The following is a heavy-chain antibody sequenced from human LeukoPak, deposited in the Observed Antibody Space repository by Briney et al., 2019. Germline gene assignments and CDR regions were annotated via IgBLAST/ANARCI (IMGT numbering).Heavy chain of an antibody. J-gene: IGHJ4*02. D-gene: IGHD2/OR15-2a*01. CDR1: GFHFSRYA. CDR3: AKQVSCDTTTCYSGMPPDY. Sequence: PGGSLRLSCAASGFHFSRYAMSWVRQTPERGLEWVSVISGSDGSRYYADSVKGRFTISRDDSRNTVYLQMNNLRAEDTAVYYCAKQVSCDTTTCYSGMPPDYWGQGTLVTVSS. V-gene: IGHV3-23*01. CDR2: ISGSDGSR.